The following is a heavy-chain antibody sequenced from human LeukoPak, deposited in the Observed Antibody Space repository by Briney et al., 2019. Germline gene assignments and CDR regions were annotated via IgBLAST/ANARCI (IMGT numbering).Heavy chain of an antibody. CDR1: GFTFSSYA. CDR3: ARGQQLLFYDAFDI. D-gene: IGHD6-13*01. J-gene: IGHJ3*02. V-gene: IGHV3-30*04. Sequence: PGGSLRLSCAASGFTFSSYAMHWVRQAPGKGLEWVAVISYDGSNKYYADSVKGRFTISRDNSKNTLYLQMNSLRAEDTAVYYCARGQQLLFYDAFDIWGQGTMVTVSS. CDR2: ISYDGSNK.